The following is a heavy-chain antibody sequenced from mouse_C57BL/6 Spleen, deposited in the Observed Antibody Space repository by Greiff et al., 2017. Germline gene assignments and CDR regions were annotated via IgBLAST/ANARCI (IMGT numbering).Heavy chain of an antibody. CDR3: ARSGDYYGSSLFAY. CDR1: GYTFTDYY. CDR2: INPNNGGT. V-gene: IGHV1-26*01. D-gene: IGHD1-1*01. J-gene: IGHJ3*01. Sequence: EVQPQQSGPELVKPGASVKISCKASGYTFTDYYMNWVKQSHGKSLEWIGDINPNNGGTSYNQKFKGKATLTVDKSSSTAYMELRSLTSEDSAVYYCARSGDYYGSSLFAYWGQGTLVTVSA.